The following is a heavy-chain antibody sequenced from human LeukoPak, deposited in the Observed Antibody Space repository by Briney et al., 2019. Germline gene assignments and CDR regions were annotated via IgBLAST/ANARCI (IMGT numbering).Heavy chain of an antibody. J-gene: IGHJ4*02. V-gene: IGHV3-66*01. CDR2: VYSGGST. CDR3: ARDPPAVLIDTYG. CDR1: GLIVTNNY. D-gene: IGHD2-8*01. Sequence: GGSLRLSCTASGLIVTNNYINWVRQAPGKGLEWVSLVYSGGSTYYADSVKGRFTISRDNSKNMVYLQMNSLRAEDTAMYYCARDPPAVLIDTYGWGQGTLVTVSS.